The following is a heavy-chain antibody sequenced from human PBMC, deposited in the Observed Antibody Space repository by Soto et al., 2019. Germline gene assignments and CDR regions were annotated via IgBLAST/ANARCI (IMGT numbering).Heavy chain of an antibody. CDR1: GGTFSSYA. CDR2: IIPIFGTA. CDR3: ARDMIGDCSSTSCSSYYYYGMDV. V-gene: IGHV1-69*13. Sequence: SVKVSCKASGGTFSSYAISWVRQPPGQGLEWMGGIIPIFGTANYAQKFQGRVTITADESTGTAYMELSSLRSEDTAVYYCARDMIGDCSSTSCSSYYYYGMDVWGQGTTVTVSS. D-gene: IGHD2-2*01. J-gene: IGHJ6*02.